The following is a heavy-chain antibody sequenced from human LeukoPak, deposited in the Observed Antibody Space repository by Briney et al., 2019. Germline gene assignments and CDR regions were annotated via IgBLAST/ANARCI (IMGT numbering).Heavy chain of an antibody. Sequence: GGSLRLSCATSGFTFNNDAMSGVRQGPGQGLEWVSTISGSGGSTHYADSVKGRFTISRDNSKNTLYVQMNSLRAEDTAVYYCAKGGPLYGDYDYWGQGTLVTVSS. CDR1: GFTFNNDA. CDR3: AKGGPLYGDYDY. V-gene: IGHV3-23*01. J-gene: IGHJ4*02. D-gene: IGHD4-17*01. CDR2: ISGSGGST.